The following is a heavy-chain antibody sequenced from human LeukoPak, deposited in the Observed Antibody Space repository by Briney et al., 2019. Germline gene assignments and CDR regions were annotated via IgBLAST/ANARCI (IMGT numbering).Heavy chain of an antibody. J-gene: IGHJ5*02. V-gene: IGHV3-23*01. D-gene: IGHD3-10*01. CDR1: GITLSSYA. Sequence: GGSLRLSCAASGITLSSYAMNWVRQAPGKGLEWVSAISGSGGSTYYADSVKGRFTISRDNSKNTLYLQMNSLRAEDTAVYYCAKTRRTTMVRGAKGWFDPWGQGTLVTVSS. CDR3: AKTRRTTMVRGAKGWFDP. CDR2: ISGSGGST.